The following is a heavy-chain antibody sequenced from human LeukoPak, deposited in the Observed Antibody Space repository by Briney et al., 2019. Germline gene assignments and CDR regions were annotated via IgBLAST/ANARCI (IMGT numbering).Heavy chain of an antibody. CDR1: GFTFSNYA. D-gene: IGHD2-15*01. J-gene: IGHJ6*03. V-gene: IGHV3-23*01. CDR2: IIGGGGAT. CDR3: AKGGGTSSSYYMDV. Sequence: GGSLRLSCAASGFTFSNYAMSWVRQAPGKGPEGVSFIIGGGGATYYADSVRGRFTISSDNSKNTLYLQMYTLRAEDTALYYCAKGGGTSSSYYMDVWGKGTPVTVSS.